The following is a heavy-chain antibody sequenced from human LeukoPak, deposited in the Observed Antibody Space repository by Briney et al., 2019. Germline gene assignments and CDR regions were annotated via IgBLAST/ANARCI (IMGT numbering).Heavy chain of an antibody. CDR1: GYTLTELS. V-gene: IGHV3-30*02. J-gene: IGHJ4*02. CDR3: ALADTAMFNALDS. D-gene: IGHD5-18*01. CDR2: IHSGGINK. Sequence: SCKVSGYTLTELSMHWVRQAPGKGLEWVAFIHSGGINKFYADSVKGRFTISRDNSENTLYLQMNSLRADDTALYYCALADTAMFNALDSWGQGTLVTVSS.